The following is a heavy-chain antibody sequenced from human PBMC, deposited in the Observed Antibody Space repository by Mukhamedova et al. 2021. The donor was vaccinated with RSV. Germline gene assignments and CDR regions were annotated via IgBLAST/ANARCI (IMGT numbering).Heavy chain of an antibody. CDR3: AREYSSSSGRAFDI. Sequence: LEWVSYISSSSSTTYYAESEKGRFTISRDKAKNSLYLQMNSLRAEDTAVYYCAREYSSSSGRAFDIWGQGTMVTVS. J-gene: IGHJ3*02. D-gene: IGHD6-6*01. V-gene: IGHV3-48*01. CDR2: ISSSSSTT.